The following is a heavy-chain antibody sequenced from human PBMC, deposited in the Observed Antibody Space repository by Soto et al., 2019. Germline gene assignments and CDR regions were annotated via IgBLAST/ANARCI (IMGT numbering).Heavy chain of an antibody. V-gene: IGHV3-30*18. D-gene: IGHD6-13*01. CDR1: GFTFSSYG. CDR2: ISYDVSNK. J-gene: IGHJ6*02. Sequence: PGGSLRLSCAASGFTFSSYGMHWVRQAPGKGLEWVAVISYDVSNKYYADSVKGRFTISRDNSKNTLYLQLNSLRAEDTAVYYCAKDLVAAADEIGHYYYYYGMDVWGQGTTVTVSS. CDR3: AKDLVAAADEIGHYYYYYGMDV.